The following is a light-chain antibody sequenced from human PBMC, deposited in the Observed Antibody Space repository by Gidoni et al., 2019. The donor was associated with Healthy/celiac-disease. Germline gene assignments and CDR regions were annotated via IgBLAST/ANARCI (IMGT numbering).Light chain of an antibody. Sequence: PPSASGSPGQSVTISCTGTSSDVGGYNYVSWSQQHPGKAPKRMIYEVSKRPSGVPDRFSGSKSGNTASLTVSGLQAEDEADYYCSSYAGSNNLVFGGGTKLTVL. V-gene: IGLV2-8*01. J-gene: IGLJ2*01. CDR1: SSDVGGYNY. CDR3: SSYAGSNNLV. CDR2: EVS.